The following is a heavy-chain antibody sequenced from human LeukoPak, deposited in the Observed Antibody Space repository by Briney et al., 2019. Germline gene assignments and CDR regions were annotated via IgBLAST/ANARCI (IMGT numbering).Heavy chain of an antibody. Sequence: ASVKVSCKASGYTFTSYAMHWVRQAPGQRLEWMGWINAGNGNTKYSQKFQGRVTITRDTSASTAYMELSSLRSEDTAVYYCARESAIANYYGSGSYFGYWGQGTLVTVSS. V-gene: IGHV1-3*01. D-gene: IGHD3-10*01. CDR3: ARESAIANYYGSGSYFGY. J-gene: IGHJ4*02. CDR2: INAGNGNT. CDR1: GYTFTSYA.